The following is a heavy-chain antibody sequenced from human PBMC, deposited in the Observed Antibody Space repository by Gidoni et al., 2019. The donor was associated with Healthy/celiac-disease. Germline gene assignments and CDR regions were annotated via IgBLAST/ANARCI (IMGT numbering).Heavy chain of an antibody. CDR1: GFTFSSDV. CDR3: AKLSGSWYYFDY. D-gene: IGHD1-26*01. J-gene: IGHJ4*02. V-gene: IGHV3-23*01. Sequence: EVQLLESGGGLVQPGGSLRLSCAASGFTFSSDVMSWVRQAPGKGLEWGSAISGSGGSTYYADSVKGRFTISRDNSKNTLYLQMNSLRAEDTAVYYCAKLSGSWYYFDYWGQGTLVTVSS. CDR2: ISGSGGST.